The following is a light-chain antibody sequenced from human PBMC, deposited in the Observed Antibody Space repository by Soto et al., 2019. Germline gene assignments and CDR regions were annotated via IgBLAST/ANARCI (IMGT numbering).Light chain of an antibody. CDR3: TSYAGGNVA. Sequence: QSALTQPPSASGSPGQSVTISCTGTSRDVGGYNYVSWYQQHPGKVPRLIIYEGNKRPSGVPDRFSGSKSGNTASLTVAGVQAEDEADYYCTSYAGGNVAFGTGTKLTVL. J-gene: IGLJ1*01. V-gene: IGLV2-8*01. CDR2: EGN. CDR1: SRDVGGYNY.